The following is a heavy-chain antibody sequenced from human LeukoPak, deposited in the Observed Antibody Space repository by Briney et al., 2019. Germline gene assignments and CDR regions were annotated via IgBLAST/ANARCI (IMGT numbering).Heavy chain of an antibody. CDR1: GYTFTGYY. CDR2: INPNSGGT. Sequence: ASVKVSCKASGYTFTGYYMHWVRQAPGHGLEWMGWINPNSGGTNYAQKFQGRVTMTRDTSISTAYMELSRLRSDDTAVYYCASASWDYVWGSYRSKDDYWGQGTLVTVSS. CDR3: ASASWDYVWGSYRSKDDY. D-gene: IGHD3-16*02. J-gene: IGHJ4*02. V-gene: IGHV1-2*02.